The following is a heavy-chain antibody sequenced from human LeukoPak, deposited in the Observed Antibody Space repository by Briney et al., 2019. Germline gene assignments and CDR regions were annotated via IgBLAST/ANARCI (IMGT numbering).Heavy chain of an antibody. V-gene: IGHV3-7*03. CDR3: GRYGQVPID. CDR1: GFNFSNVW. D-gene: IGHD3-10*01. Sequence: PGGSLRLSCAASGFNFSNVWMSWVRQAPGKGLEWVANIKQDGSEKNYVDSVKGRFTISRDNAKNSLYLQMNSLRVEDTAVYYCGRYGQVPIDWGQGTLVTVSS. J-gene: IGHJ4*02. CDR2: IKQDGSEK.